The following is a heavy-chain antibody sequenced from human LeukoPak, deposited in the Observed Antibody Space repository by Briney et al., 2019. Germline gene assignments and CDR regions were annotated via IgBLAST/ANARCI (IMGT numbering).Heavy chain of an antibody. CDR1: GCTISSGDYY. CDR3: ASPTGDWYGMDV. J-gene: IGHJ6*02. V-gene: IGHV4-30-4*01. CDR2: IYYSGST. D-gene: IGHD7-27*01. Sequence: SETLSLTCTISGCTISSGDYYWSWLGQPPGKSLEWIGYIYYSGSTYYNPSLKRRVTISVATSKNQFSLKLSSVTAADTAVYACASPTGDWYGMDVWGQGTTVTVSS.